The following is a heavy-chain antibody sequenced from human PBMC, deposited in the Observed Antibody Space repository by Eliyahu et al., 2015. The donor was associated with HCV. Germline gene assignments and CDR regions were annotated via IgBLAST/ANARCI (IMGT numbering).Heavy chain of an antibody. Sequence: QVQLVQSGAEVKTPGASVKVSCQASGYTXSNYGFNWXRXAPGQGLEWMGRISANNGNTDYAQKLQGRVTMTTDASTNTAYMELRSLRSDDTAVYYCARGGVGPYPFDYWGQGTLVTVSS. CDR3: ARGGVGPYPFDY. D-gene: IGHD1-26*01. J-gene: IGHJ4*02. V-gene: IGHV1-18*01. CDR2: ISANNGNT. CDR1: GYTXSNYG.